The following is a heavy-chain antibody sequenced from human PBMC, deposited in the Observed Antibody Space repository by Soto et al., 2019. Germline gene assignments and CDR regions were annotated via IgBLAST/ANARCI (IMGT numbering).Heavy chain of an antibody. Sequence: EVQLLESGGGLVQPGGSLRLSCVASGFSFSSYAMTWVRQAPGKGLEWVSVISDSDGSTYYADSVKGRFTISRDNSKNTLYLQMNSLRAEDTAVYYCAKDRERDAWYEDYWGQGTLVTVSS. J-gene: IGHJ4*02. CDR3: AKDRERDAWYEDY. V-gene: IGHV3-23*01. D-gene: IGHD6-13*01. CDR1: GFSFSSYA. CDR2: ISDSDGST.